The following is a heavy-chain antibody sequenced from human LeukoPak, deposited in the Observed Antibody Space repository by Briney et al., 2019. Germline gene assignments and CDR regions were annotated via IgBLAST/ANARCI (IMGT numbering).Heavy chain of an antibody. V-gene: IGHV1-69*05. Sequence: EASVKVSCXASGGTFSSYAISWVRQAPGQGLEWMGRIIPIFGTANYAQKFQGRVTITTDESTSTAYMELSSLRSEDTAVYYCARDTLAYCGGDCLQFDYWGQGTLVTVSS. D-gene: IGHD2-21*02. CDR3: ARDTLAYCGGDCLQFDY. CDR1: GGTFSSYA. J-gene: IGHJ4*02. CDR2: IIPIFGTA.